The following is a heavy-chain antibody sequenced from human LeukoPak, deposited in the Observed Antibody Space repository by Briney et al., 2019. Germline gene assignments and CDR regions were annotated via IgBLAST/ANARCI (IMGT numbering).Heavy chain of an antibody. V-gene: IGHV3-30*01. Sequence: GGSLRLSCAASGFTFSSYAMHWLRQAPGKGLEWVAVISYDGSNKYYADSVKGRFTISRDNSKNTLYLQMNSLRAEDTAVYYCARDRYDYSYTHWGQGTLVTVSS. D-gene: IGHD4-11*01. CDR2: ISYDGSNK. CDR1: GFTFSSYA. CDR3: ARDRYDYSYTH. J-gene: IGHJ4*02.